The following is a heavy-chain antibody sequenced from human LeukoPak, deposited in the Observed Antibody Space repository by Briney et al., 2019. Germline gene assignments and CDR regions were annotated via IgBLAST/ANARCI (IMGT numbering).Heavy chain of an antibody. Sequence: GGSLRLSCVASGFTFSSYWMHWVRQVPGKGLVWVSRIATDGTGIAYADSVKGRFTVSRDNAKNTLYLQMNSLRAEDTAVYYCASSGISWGSDHWGQGTLVTVSS. CDR2: IATDGTGI. D-gene: IGHD7-27*01. J-gene: IGHJ5*02. V-gene: IGHV3-74*01. CDR1: GFTFSSYW. CDR3: ASSGISWGSDH.